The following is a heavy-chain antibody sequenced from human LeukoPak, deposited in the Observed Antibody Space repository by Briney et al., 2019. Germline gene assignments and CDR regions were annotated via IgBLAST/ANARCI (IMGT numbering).Heavy chain of an antibody. CDR2: IAVVGGNT. CDR1: GFTFSSYE. V-gene: IGHV3-23*01. D-gene: IGHD2-15*01. Sequence: QPGGSLRLSCAASGFTFSSYEMNWVRQAPGKGLEWVSTIAVVGGNTHYADSVEGRFTISRQDSNNALHLQLNSLRAEDTAIYYCARDCCSGGGPLDIWGQGTLVTVSS. J-gene: IGHJ4*02. CDR3: ARDCCSGGGPLDI.